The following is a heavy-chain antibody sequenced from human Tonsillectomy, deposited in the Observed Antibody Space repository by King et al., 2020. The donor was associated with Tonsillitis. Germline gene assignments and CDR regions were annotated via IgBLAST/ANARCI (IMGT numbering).Heavy chain of an antibody. V-gene: IGHV1-69*01. CDR1: GGTFSSYA. J-gene: IGHJ4*02. CDR3: ARPVGGNSTLPFDY. CDR2: VIPIFGTA. Sequence: QLVQSGAEVKKPGSSVKVSCKASGGTFSSYAISWVRQAPGQGLEWMGGVIPIFGTANYAHKFQGRVTITADESTSTAYMALRSLRSEDTAVYYCARPVGGNSTLPFDYWGQGTLVTVSS. D-gene: IGHD4-23*01.